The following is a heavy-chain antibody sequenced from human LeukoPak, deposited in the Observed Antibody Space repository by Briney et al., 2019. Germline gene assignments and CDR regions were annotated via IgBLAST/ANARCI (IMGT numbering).Heavy chain of an antibody. Sequence: PGRSLRLSCAASGFTFSRYGMHWVPQAPGKGLEGVAVISYDGSNKYYADSVKGRFTISRDNSKNTLYLQMNSLRAEDTAVYYCARGGRIAAAGLDYWGQGTLVTVSS. D-gene: IGHD6-13*01. V-gene: IGHV3-30*03. CDR2: ISYDGSNK. CDR1: GFTFSRYG. CDR3: ARGGRIAAAGLDY. J-gene: IGHJ4*02.